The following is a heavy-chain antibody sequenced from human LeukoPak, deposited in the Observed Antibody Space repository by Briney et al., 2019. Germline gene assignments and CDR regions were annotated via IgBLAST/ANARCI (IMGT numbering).Heavy chain of an antibody. D-gene: IGHD6-19*01. CDR3: AGRIPGRPSGPFDY. CDR1: GFTFSSYS. V-gene: IGHV3-7*03. CDR2: INQDGSDK. Sequence: GGSLRLSCAASGFTFSSYSMNWVRQAPGKGLEWVANINQDGSDKYYVDSVEGRFTISRDNSKNTLYLQMNSLRAEDTAVYYCAGRIPGRPSGPFDYWGQGTLVTVSS. J-gene: IGHJ4*02.